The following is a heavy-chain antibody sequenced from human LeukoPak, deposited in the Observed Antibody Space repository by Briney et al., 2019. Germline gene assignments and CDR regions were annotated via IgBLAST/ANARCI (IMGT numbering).Heavy chain of an antibody. Sequence: KTSETLSLTCTVSGGSISSSSYYWGWIRQPPGKGLEWIGEINHSGSTNYNPSLKSRVTISVDTSKNQFSLKLSSVTAADTAVYYCARHRAAAGIMVHSVLGYWGQGTLVTVSS. J-gene: IGHJ4*02. V-gene: IGHV4-39*01. CDR2: INHSGST. CDR1: GGSISSSSYY. CDR3: ARHRAAAGIMVHSVLGY. D-gene: IGHD6-13*01.